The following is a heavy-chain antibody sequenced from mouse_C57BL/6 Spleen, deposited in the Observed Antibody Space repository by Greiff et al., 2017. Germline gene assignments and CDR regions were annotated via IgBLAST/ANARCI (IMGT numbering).Heavy chain of an antibody. CDR3: ARSWYDYEDS. J-gene: IGHJ2*01. V-gene: IGHV1-9*01. CDR2: ILPGSGSI. D-gene: IGHD2-4*01. Sequence: QVQLQQPGAELMKPGASVKLSCKATGYTFPGYWIEWVKQRPGHGLEWIGEILPGSGSINYNEKFKGKATFNAVKSSNTAYMQLSSLTTEDSAIYYCARSWYDYEDSWGQGTTRTVSS. CDR1: GYTFPGYW.